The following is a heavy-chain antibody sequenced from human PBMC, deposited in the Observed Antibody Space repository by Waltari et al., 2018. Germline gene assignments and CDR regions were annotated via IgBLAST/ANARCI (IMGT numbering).Heavy chain of an antibody. CDR1: GFTFSSFD. D-gene: IGHD3-22*01. V-gene: IGHV3-23*01. CDR2: ISGSGTIT. CDR3: AKKLGSGGSYPIDY. Sequence: EVQLLESGGGLVQPGGSLRLSCAASGFTFSSFDIRWGRQAPGKGLEWVSGISGSGTITIYADSVKGRFTISRDNSKNTLYLQMNSLRAEDTAVYYCAKKLGSGGSYPIDYWGQGTLVTVSS. J-gene: IGHJ4*02.